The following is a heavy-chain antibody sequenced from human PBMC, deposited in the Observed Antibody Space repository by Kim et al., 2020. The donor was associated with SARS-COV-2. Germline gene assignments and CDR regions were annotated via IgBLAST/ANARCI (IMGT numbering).Heavy chain of an antibody. D-gene: IGHD6-13*01. Sequence: GGSLRLSCAASGFTFSSYEMNWVRQAPGKGLEWVSYISSSGSTIYYADSVKGRFTISRDNAKNSLYLQMNSLRAEDTAVYYCARDWGSRSPLHYYYYGMDVWGQGTTVTVSS. CDR3: ARDWGSRSPLHYYYYGMDV. V-gene: IGHV3-48*03. CDR1: GFTFSSYE. CDR2: ISSSGSTI. J-gene: IGHJ6*02.